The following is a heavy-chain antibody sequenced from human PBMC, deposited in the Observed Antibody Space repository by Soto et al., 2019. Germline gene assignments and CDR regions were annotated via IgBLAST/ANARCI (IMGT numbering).Heavy chain of an antibody. V-gene: IGHV1-2*02. CDR1: GYTFTDYY. D-gene: IGHD6-19*01. Sequence: ASVKVSCKASGYTFTDYYMHWVRQAPGQGLEWMGWINPNSGGTNYAQKFQGRVTMTRDTSISTAYMELNRLRSDDTAVYHCARDQSPSSGWPGMDVWGQGTTVTVSS. J-gene: IGHJ6*02. CDR2: INPNSGGT. CDR3: ARDQSPSSGWPGMDV.